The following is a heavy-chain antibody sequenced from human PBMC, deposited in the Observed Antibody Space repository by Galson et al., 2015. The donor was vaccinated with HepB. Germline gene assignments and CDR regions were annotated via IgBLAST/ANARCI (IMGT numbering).Heavy chain of an antibody. D-gene: IGHD2-21*02. CDR3: VPDIRGGCCDSDCSS. Sequence: SLRLSCAGYGFTFKNYAMRWLRQAPRRRLAWVSDINARGDKTYYAESVKGRFAISRYNLRNTVYLQLRRLRAGDTATYYCVPDIRGGCCDSDCSSWGRGTPVIVAP. V-gene: IGHV3-23*01. CDR1: GFTFKNYA. CDR2: INARGDKT. J-gene: IGHJ4*02.